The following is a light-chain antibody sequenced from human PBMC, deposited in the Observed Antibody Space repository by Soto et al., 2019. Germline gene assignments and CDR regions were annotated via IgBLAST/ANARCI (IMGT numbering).Light chain of an antibody. Sequence: QSALTQPASVSWSPGQSITISCTGTASDVGAYDYVSWYQHHPGKPPKLVIFEVSDRPSGVSNRFSGSKSGNTASLTISGRQPEEEADYCCSSSTSSSPLVFGTVTKLTVL. CDR2: EVS. V-gene: IGLV2-14*01. CDR3: SSSTSSSPLV. CDR1: ASDVGAYDY. J-gene: IGLJ1*01.